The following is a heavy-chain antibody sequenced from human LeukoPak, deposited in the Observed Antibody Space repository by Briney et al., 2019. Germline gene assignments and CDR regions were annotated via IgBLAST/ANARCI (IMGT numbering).Heavy chain of an antibody. D-gene: IGHD3-3*01. Sequence: ASVKVSCKASGYTFTSYGITWMRQAPGQELEWMGWISTNNGNTNYVQKFQGRVTMTTDTSTSTAYMELRSLTSDDTAVYYCARDLEFPDYWGQGTLVTVSS. V-gene: IGHV1-18*01. J-gene: IGHJ4*02. CDR1: GYTFTSYG. CDR3: ARDLEFPDY. CDR2: ISTNNGNT.